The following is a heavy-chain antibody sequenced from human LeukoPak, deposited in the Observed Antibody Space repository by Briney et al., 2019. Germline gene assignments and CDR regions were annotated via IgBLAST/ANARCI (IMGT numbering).Heavy chain of an antibody. D-gene: IGHD6-19*01. Sequence: GGSLRLSCAASGFTFSNSAMSWVRQAPGKGLEWVSTLSGSGITTYYADSVKGRFTISRDNSKNTLYLQMNSLRAEDSAVYYCAKGIYSSGWSYFDYWGHGTLVTVSS. J-gene: IGHJ4*01. CDR1: GFTFSNSA. V-gene: IGHV3-23*01. CDR3: AKGIYSSGWSYFDY. CDR2: LSGSGITT.